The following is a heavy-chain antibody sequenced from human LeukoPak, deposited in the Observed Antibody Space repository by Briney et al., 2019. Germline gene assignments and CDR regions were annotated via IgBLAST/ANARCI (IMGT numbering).Heavy chain of an antibody. Sequence: GRSLRLSCAASGFTFSSYGMHWVRHAPGKGLEWVAVIWYDGSNKYYADSVKGRFTISRDNSKNTLYLQMNSLRAEDTAVYYCARDLVSIAARGPYYYGMDVWGQGTTVTASS. J-gene: IGHJ6*02. CDR2: IWYDGSNK. V-gene: IGHV3-33*01. D-gene: IGHD6-6*01. CDR3: ARDLVSIAARGPYYYGMDV. CDR1: GFTFSSYG.